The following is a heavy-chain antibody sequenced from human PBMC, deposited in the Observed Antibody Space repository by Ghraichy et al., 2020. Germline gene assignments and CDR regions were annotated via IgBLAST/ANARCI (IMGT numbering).Heavy chain of an antibody. CDR3: APDFEGAGAPRFDH. D-gene: IGHD3-9*01. CDR2: IKNKIYGETR. V-gene: IGHV3-15*01. CDR1: GFTFSNMW. J-gene: IGHJ4*02. Sequence: GGSLRLSCAASGFTFSNMWMNWVRQAPGKGLEWVARIKNKIYGETRDYAAPVKGRFTISRDDAKDTLYLQMNSLKAEDTAVYYCAPDFEGAGAPRFDHWGQGALVTVSS.